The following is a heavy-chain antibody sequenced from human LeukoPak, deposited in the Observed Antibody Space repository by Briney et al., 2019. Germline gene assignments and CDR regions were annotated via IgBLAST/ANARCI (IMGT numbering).Heavy chain of an antibody. CDR3: ARDLERRRLWVGHI. CDR1: GYTFTSYY. CDR2: INPNSGGT. Sequence: GSVTVSCKASGYTFTSYYMHWVRQAPGQGLEWMGWINPNSGGTNYAQKFQGRVTITRDTSTSTAYMELSSLRSEDTAVYYCARDLERRRLWVGHIWGQGTMVTVSS. J-gene: IGHJ3*02. V-gene: IGHV1-2*02. D-gene: IGHD1-1*01.